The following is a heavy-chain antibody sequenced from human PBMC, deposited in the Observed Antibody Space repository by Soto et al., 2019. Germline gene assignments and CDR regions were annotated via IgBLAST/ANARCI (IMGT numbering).Heavy chain of an antibody. Sequence: GASVKVSCKASGYTFTSYGISWVRQAPGQGLEWMGWISAYNGNTNYAQKLQGRVTMTTDTSTSTAYMELRSLRSDDTAVYYCARDVPWDYYHIKGYWFDPWGQGTLVTVSS. CDR2: ISAYNGNT. CDR3: ARDVPWDYYHIKGYWFDP. V-gene: IGHV1-18*01. D-gene: IGHD3-22*01. J-gene: IGHJ5*02. CDR1: GYTFTSYG.